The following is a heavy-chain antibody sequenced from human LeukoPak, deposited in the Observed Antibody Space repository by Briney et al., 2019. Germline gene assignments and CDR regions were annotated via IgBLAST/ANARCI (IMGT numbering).Heavy chain of an antibody. Sequence: ASVKVSCKASGYTFTVYYMHWVRQAPGQGLEWMGWINPNSGGTNYAQKFQGRVTMTRDTSISTAYMELSRLRSDDTAVYYCARELNQAAAGNDYWGQGTLVTVSS. V-gene: IGHV1-2*02. CDR3: ARELNQAAAGNDY. CDR1: GYTFTVYY. D-gene: IGHD6-13*01. CDR2: INPNSGGT. J-gene: IGHJ4*02.